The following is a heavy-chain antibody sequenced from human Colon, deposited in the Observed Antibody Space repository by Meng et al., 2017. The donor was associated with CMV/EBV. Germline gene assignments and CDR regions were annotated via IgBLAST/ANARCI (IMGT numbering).Heavy chain of an antibody. D-gene: IGHD5-12*01. Sequence: VSNADYDWSWIRQPPGRGLEWIGSISYSGNTYYNPSLQSRLVISADTSKNHFSLNLSSVTAADTAVYYCASWKNSGYDTRFFYFDYWGQGTLVTVSS. J-gene: IGHJ4*02. CDR3: ASWKNSGYDTRFFYFDY. CDR2: ISYSGNT. CDR1: VSNADYD. V-gene: IGHV4-30-4*01.